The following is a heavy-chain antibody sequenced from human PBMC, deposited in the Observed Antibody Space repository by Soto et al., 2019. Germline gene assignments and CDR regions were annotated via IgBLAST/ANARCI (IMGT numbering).Heavy chain of an antibody. V-gene: IGHV4-59*01. D-gene: IGHD1-26*01. J-gene: IGHJ6*02. Sequence: SETLSLTCTVSGGSISSYYWSWIRQPPGKGLEWIGYIYYSGSTNYNPSLKSRVTISVDTSKNQFSLKLSSVTAADTAVYYCARGGATTPVDYYYYGMDVWGQGTTVTVSS. CDR3: ARGGATTPVDYYYYGMDV. CDR2: IYYSGST. CDR1: GGSISSYY.